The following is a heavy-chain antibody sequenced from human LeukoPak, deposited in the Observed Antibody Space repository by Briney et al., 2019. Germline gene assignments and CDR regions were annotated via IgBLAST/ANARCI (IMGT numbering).Heavy chain of an antibody. Sequence: GGSLRLSCAASGFTFSSYEMNWVRQAPGKGLEWVSYISNSGSTIYYADSVKGRFTISRDNAKNSLYLQMNSLRAEDTALYYCAKVRGWLGYFDYWGQGTLVTVSS. CDR1: GFTFSSYE. CDR3: AKVRGWLGYFDY. D-gene: IGHD6-19*01. V-gene: IGHV3-48*03. J-gene: IGHJ4*02. CDR2: ISNSGSTI.